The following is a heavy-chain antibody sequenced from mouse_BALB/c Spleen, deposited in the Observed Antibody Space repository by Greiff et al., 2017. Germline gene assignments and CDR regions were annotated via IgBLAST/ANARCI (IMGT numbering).Heavy chain of an antibody. CDR1: GFTFSSYG. J-gene: IGHJ3*01. Sequence: EVQVVESGGDLVKPGGSLKLSCAASGFTFSSYGMSWVRQTPDKRLEWVATISSGGSYTYYPDSVKGRFTISRDNAKNTLYLQMSSLKSEDTAMYYCARSMVTSFAYWGQGTLVTVSA. CDR3: ARSMVTSFAY. V-gene: IGHV5-6*01. D-gene: IGHD2-1*01. CDR2: ISSGGSYT.